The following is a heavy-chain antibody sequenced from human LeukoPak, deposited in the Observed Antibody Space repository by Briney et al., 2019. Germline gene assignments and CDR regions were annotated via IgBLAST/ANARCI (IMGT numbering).Heavy chain of an antibody. J-gene: IGHJ6*02. D-gene: IGHD3-10*01. CDR2: INHSGST. CDR3: ARGRLWFGIYYYYYYGMDV. CDR1: GGSFSGYY. V-gene: IGHV4-34*01. Sequence: PSETLSLTCAVYGGSFSGYYWSWIRQPPGKGLEWIGEINHSGSTNYNPSLKSRVTISVDTSKNQFSLKLSSVTAADTAVYYCARGRLWFGIYYYYYYGMDVWGQGTTVTVSS.